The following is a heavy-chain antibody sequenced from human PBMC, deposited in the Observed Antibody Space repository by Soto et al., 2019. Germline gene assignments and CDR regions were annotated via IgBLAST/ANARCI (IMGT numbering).Heavy chain of an antibody. CDR1: GFTFSGYG. J-gene: IGHJ4*02. Sequence: GGSLRLSCVASGFTFSGYGMHWVRQAPGKGLEWLAVISHDGSDKYYADSVRGRFTISRDNSENTLYLQMNSLRPEDTAVYHCAKEDVWFAKDYWGQGTLVTVSS. CDR3: AKEDVWFAKDY. V-gene: IGHV3-30*18. D-gene: IGHD3-10*01. CDR2: ISHDGSDK.